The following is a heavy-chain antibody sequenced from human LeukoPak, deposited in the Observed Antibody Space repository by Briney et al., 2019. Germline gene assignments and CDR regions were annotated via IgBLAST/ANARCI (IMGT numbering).Heavy chain of an antibody. CDR1: GYTFTGYY. Sequence: ASLKVSCKASGYTFTGYYMHWVRQAPGQGLEWMGRINPNSGGTNYAQKFQGRVTMTRDTSISTAYIELSRLRSDDTAVYYCARERKAAGTLGWFDPWGQGNLVTVSS. CDR2: INPNSGGT. V-gene: IGHV1-2*06. CDR3: ARERKAAGTLGWFDP. J-gene: IGHJ5*02. D-gene: IGHD6-13*01.